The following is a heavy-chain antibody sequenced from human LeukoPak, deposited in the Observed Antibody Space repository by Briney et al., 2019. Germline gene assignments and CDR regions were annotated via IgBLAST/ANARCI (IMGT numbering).Heavy chain of an antibody. D-gene: IGHD2-2*01. CDR2: IIPIFGTA. J-gene: IGHJ3*02. V-gene: IGHV1-69*01. Sequence: SVKVSCKASGGTFISYAISWVRQAPGQGLEWMGGIIPIFGTANYAQKFQGRVTITADESTSTAYMELSSLRSEDTAVYYCTGSTSQFDAFDIWGQGTMVTVSS. CDR1: GGTFISYA. CDR3: TGSTSQFDAFDI.